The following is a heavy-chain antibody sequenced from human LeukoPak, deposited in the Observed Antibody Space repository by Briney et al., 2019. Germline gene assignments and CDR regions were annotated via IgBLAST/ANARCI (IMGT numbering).Heavy chain of an antibody. CDR3: AREDGARMGDFDY. Sequence: PLETLSLTCTVPGGSISSHYWSWIRQPPGKGLEWIGYIYYSGSTNYNPSLKSRVTMSVDTSKNQFSLKLSSVTAADTAVYYCAREDGARMGDFDYWGQGTLVTVSS. CDR2: IYYSGST. J-gene: IGHJ4*02. V-gene: IGHV4-59*11. D-gene: IGHD2-8*01. CDR1: GGSISSHY.